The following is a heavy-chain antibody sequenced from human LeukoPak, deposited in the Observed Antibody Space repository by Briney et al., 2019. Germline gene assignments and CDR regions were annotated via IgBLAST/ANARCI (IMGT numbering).Heavy chain of an antibody. CDR2: IYYSGST. D-gene: IGHD1-26*01. Sequence: SQTLSLTCTVSGGSISSGDYYWSWSRQPPGKGLEWIGYIYYSGSTYYNPSLKSRVTISVDTSKNQFSLKLSSVTAADTAVYYCARSNPVGATGWFDPWGQGTLVTVSS. J-gene: IGHJ5*02. V-gene: IGHV4-30-4*08. CDR1: GGSISSGDYY. CDR3: ARSNPVGATGWFDP.